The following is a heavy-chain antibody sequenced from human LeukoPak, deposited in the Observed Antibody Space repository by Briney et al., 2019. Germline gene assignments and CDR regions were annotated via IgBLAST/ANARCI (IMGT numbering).Heavy chain of an antibody. Sequence: GGSLRLSCAASGFTFSSYWMHWVRQAPGKGLEWVSALSGSGSTTYYADSVKGRFTISRDNSKNMLFLEMNSLRVEDTAVYYCAKAGYTSSWPLDYWGQGTQVTVSS. J-gene: IGHJ4*02. CDR2: LSGSGSTT. CDR1: GFTFSSYW. D-gene: IGHD6-13*01. CDR3: AKAGYTSSWPLDY. V-gene: IGHV3-23*01.